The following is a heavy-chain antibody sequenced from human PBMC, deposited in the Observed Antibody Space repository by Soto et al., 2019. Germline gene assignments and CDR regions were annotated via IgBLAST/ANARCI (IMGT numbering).Heavy chain of an antibody. CDR3: AKDGGYSYGYSPRYYYGMDV. Sequence: GALRLSCAASRFTFSSYAMSWVRQAPGKGLEWVSAISGSGGSTYYADSVKGRFTISRDNSKNTLYLQMNSLRAEDTAVYYCAKDGGYSYGYSPRYYYGMDVWGQGTTVTVSS. CDR2: ISGSGGST. V-gene: IGHV3-23*01. J-gene: IGHJ6*02. CDR1: RFTFSSYA. D-gene: IGHD5-18*01.